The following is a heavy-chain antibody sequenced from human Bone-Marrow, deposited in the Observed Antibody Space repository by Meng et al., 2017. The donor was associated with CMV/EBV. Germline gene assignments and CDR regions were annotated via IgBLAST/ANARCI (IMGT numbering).Heavy chain of an antibody. CDR2: IKQDGSEK. J-gene: IGHJ4*02. CDR1: GFTFSSYW. Sequence: GGSLRLSCAASGFTFSSYWMSWVRQAPGKGLEWVANIKQDGSEKYYVDSVKGRFTISRDNAKNSLYLQMNSLRAEDTAVYYCARVRPKRGYSYEDYWGQGTLVTVSS. D-gene: IGHD5-18*01. CDR3: ARVRPKRGYSYEDY. V-gene: IGHV3-7*01.